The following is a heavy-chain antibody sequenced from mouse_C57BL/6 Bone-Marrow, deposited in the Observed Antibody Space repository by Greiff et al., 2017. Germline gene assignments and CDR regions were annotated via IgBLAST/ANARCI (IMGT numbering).Heavy chain of an antibody. Sequence: EVQLVESGAELVKPGASVKISCKASGYSFTGYFMNWVKQSPGKSLEWIGRINPYNGDTFYNEKFKGKATFTVDTSSSTAHMKLLSLTSEDCAVYYCARRDALDYWGQGTAVTVSA. CDR3: ARRDALDY. CDR1: GYSFTGYF. J-gene: IGHJ4*01. CDR2: INPYNGDT. V-gene: IGHV1-37*01.